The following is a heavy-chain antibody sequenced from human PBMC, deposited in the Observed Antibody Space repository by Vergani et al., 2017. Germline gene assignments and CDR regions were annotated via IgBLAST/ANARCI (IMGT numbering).Heavy chain of an antibody. CDR2: IYHSGST. CDR3: ARLWNYYDSSADYCGDKYYDNSADY. V-gene: IGHV4-4*02. Sequence: QVQLQESGPGLVKPSGTLSLTCAVSGGSISSSNWWGWGRAPPGKGLGWSGVIYHSGSTNYNPSLKSRVTISVDKSKNQLSLKLSSVTAADTAVYYCARLWNYYDSSADYCGDKYYDNSADYWGQGTLVTVSS. J-gene: IGHJ4*02. CDR1: GGSISSSNW. D-gene: IGHD3-22*01.